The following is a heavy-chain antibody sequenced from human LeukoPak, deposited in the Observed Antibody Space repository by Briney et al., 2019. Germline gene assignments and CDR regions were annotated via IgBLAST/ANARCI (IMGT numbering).Heavy chain of an antibody. Sequence: ASVKVSCKAPGGTFSSYAISWVRQAPGQGLEWMGRIIPILGIANYAQKFQGRVTITADKSTSTAYMELSSLRSEDTAVYYCARDRQNLGPIYSSGSYSSDWGQGTLVTVSS. CDR3: ARDRQNLGPIYSSGSYSSD. CDR2: IIPILGIA. CDR1: GGTFSSYA. V-gene: IGHV1-69*04. J-gene: IGHJ4*02. D-gene: IGHD6-19*01.